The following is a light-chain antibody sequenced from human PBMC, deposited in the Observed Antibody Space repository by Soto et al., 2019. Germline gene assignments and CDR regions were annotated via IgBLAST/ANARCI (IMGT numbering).Light chain of an antibody. CDR1: SSDVGGSNY. J-gene: IGLJ2*01. V-gene: IGLV2-8*01. CDR3: SSYAGTNNPVV. CDR2: DVS. Sequence: QSALTQPPSASGSPGQSVTISCTGTSSDVGGSNYVSWYQQHPGKAPKLMIYDVSKRPSGVPDRFSGSKSGNTASLSVSGLQGEDEADYYCSSYAGTNNPVVFGGGTKLTVL.